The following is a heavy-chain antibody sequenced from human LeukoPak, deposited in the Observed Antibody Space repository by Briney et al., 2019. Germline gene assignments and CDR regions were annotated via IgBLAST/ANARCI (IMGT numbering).Heavy chain of an antibody. CDR3: ARGYFNIDY. D-gene: IGHD2-21*01. V-gene: IGHV4-34*01. Sequence: SETLSLTCAVYGGSFSGYYWSWIRQSPGKGLEWIGEINHSGSTNYNPSLKSRVTISVDTSKNQFSLKLSSVTAADTAVYYCARGYFNIDYWGQGTLVTVSS. CDR1: GGSFSGYY. CDR2: INHSGST. J-gene: IGHJ4*02.